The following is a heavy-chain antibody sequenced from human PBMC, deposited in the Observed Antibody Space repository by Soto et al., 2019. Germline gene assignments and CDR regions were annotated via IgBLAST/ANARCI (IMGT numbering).Heavy chain of an antibody. CDR3: AREKSYGDSFDY. Sequence: GGSLRLSCTGSGFTFSTYWMSWVRQAPGKGLEWVANMNQDASEKYYVDSVKGRFTISKDNAKNSLYLQVNSLRAEDTAVYCCAREKSYGDSFDYWGQGTLVTVSS. D-gene: IGHD4-17*01. J-gene: IGHJ4*02. CDR2: MNQDASEK. CDR1: GFTFSTYW. V-gene: IGHV3-7*01.